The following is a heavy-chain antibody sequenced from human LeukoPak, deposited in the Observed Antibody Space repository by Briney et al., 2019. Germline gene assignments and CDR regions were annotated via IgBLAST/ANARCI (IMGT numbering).Heavy chain of an antibody. CDR2: IKQDGSEK. V-gene: IGHV3-7*03. CDR1: GFTFSSYW. J-gene: IGHJ6*02. D-gene: IGHD6-13*01. CDR3: ARDKSAAGVYYYYYGMDV. Sequence: PGGSLRLSCAASGFTFSSYWMSWVRQAPGKGLEWVANIKQDGSEKYHVDSVKGRFTISRDNAKNSLYLQMNSLRAEDTAVYYCARDKSAAGVYYYYYGMDVWGQGTTVTVSS.